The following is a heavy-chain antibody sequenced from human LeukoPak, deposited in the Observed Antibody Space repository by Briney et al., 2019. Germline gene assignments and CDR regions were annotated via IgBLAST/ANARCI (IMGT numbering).Heavy chain of an antibody. V-gene: IGHV3-9*01. Sequence: GRSLRLSCAASGFTFDDYAMHWVRHAPGTGLEWVSGISWNGGSIGYADSVKGRFTISRDNAKNSLYLQMNSLRAEDTALYYCAKDTTPYSSSYDYWGQGTLVTVSS. CDR2: ISWNGGSI. D-gene: IGHD6-13*01. CDR3: AKDTTPYSSSYDY. J-gene: IGHJ4*02. CDR1: GFTFDDYA.